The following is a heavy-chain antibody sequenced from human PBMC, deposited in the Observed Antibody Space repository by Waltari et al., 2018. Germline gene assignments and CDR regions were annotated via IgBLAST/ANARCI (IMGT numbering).Heavy chain of an antibody. Sequence: QVQLQESGPGLVKPSQTLSLTCTVSGGSISSGSYYWRWIRQPAGKGLEWIGRIYTSGSTNYNPSLKSRVTISVDTSKNQFSLKLSSVTAADTAVYYCARGQRQFYYYDSSGPYYFDYWGQGTLVTVSS. V-gene: IGHV4-61*02. CDR3: ARGQRQFYYYDSSGPYYFDY. CDR2: IYTSGST. CDR1: GGSISSGSYY. J-gene: IGHJ4*02. D-gene: IGHD3-22*01.